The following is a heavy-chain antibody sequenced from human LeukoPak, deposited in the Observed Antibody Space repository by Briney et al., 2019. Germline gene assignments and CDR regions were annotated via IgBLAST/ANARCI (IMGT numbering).Heavy chain of an antibody. J-gene: IGHJ4*02. CDR3: VRDERDGEVGAPFDY. V-gene: IGHV3-74*01. CDR2: INSDGSTI. Sequence: PGGSLRLSCAASGFTFSSYAMTWVRQAPGKGLEWVSRINSDGSTINYADSVKGRLTISRDNAKNTLFLQMNSLRAEDTAVFYCVRDERDGEVGAPFDYWGQGTLVTVSS. D-gene: IGHD1-26*01. CDR1: GFTFSSYA.